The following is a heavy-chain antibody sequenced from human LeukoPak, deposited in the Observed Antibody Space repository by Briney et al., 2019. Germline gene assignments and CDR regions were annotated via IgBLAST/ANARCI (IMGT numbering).Heavy chain of an antibody. V-gene: IGHV3-48*01. D-gene: IGHD4-17*01. CDR2: ISSSSSTI. Sequence: GGPLTLSCAASGFTFSSYSMNWLRQAPGKGLEWVSYISSSSSTIYYADSVKGRFTISRDNAKNSLYLQMNSLRAEDTAVYYCARDLIYGDYVIGIDYWGQGTLVTVSS. CDR3: ARDLIYGDYVIGIDY. CDR1: GFTFSSYS. J-gene: IGHJ4*02.